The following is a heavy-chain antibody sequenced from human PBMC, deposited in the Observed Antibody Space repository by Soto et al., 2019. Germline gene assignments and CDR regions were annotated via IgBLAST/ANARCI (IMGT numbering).Heavy chain of an antibody. D-gene: IGHD5-12*01. V-gene: IGHV4-4*02. CDR1: GGSISSTDW. J-gene: IGHJ4*02. CDR2: IYYSGNI. Sequence: QVQLQESGPGLVKPSGTLSLTCAVSGGSISSTDWWSWVRQPPGKGLEWIGQIYYSGNINYNPSLKSRVTISVDKSKNQFSLNLSSVTAADTAGYYCERTSGSKIDYWGQGTLVTVSS. CDR3: ERTSGSKIDY.